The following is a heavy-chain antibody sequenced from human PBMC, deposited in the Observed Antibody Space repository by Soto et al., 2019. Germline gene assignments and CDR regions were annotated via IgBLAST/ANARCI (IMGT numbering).Heavy chain of an antibody. J-gene: IGHJ3*02. Sequence: GGSLRLSCSASGFNFSRYWTHWVRQVPGRGLVWVSHINSDGSRTTYADSVKGRFTISRDNAKNTLYLQMNSLRAEDTAVYYCARGGRRSGSYADAFDIWGQGTMVTVSS. CDR1: GFNFSRYW. V-gene: IGHV3-74*01. CDR3: ARGGRRSGSYADAFDI. CDR2: INSDGSRT. D-gene: IGHD1-26*01.